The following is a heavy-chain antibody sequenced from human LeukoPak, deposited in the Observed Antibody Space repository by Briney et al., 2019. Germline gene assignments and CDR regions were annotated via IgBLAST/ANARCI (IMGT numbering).Heavy chain of an antibody. V-gene: IGHV4-59*12. Sequence: SETLSLTCTVSGGSISSYYWSWIRQPPGKGLEWIGYIYYTGSTNNTSLKSRVTISVDTSKNQFSLKLSSVTAADTAVYYCARRGQAGYLYWGQGTLVTVSS. CDR2: IYYTGST. CDR3: ARRGQAGYLY. J-gene: IGHJ4*02. D-gene: IGHD3-16*02. CDR1: GGSISSYY.